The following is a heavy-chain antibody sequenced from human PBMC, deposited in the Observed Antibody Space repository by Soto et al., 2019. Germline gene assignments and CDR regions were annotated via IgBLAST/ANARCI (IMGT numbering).Heavy chain of an antibody. CDR2: ISGYNGDT. V-gene: IGHV1-18*01. CDR1: GYTFTNYG. CDR3: ARGGSSWSAEYYQY. Sequence: QVQLVQSGTEVKKPGASVKVSCKASGYTFTNYGISWVRQAPGQGPEWMGWISGYNGDTNYAQTLQGRATMTTDTSTATAYMELSSLRSDDTAVYYCARGGSSWSAEYYQYWGQGTLVIVSS. D-gene: IGHD6-13*01. J-gene: IGHJ1*01.